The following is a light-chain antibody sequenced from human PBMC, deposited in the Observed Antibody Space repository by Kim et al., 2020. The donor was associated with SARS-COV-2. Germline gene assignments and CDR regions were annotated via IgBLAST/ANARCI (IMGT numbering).Light chain of an antibody. CDR2: RNN. CDR3: AAWDDSLSGPV. CDR1: ISNIGSNY. V-gene: IGLV1-47*01. J-gene: IGLJ3*02. Sequence: QSVLTQPPSASGTPGQRVTISCSGSISNIGSNYVYWYQQLPGTAPKLLIYRNNQRHSGVPDRFSGSKSGTSASLAIIGLRSEDEADYYCAAWDDSLSGPVFGGGTQLTVL.